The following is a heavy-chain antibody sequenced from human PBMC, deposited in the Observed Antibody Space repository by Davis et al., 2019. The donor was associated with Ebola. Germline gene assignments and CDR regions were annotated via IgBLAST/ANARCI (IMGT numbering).Heavy chain of an antibody. Sequence: ASVKVSCKASGYTFTSYAMHWVRQAPGQRLEWMGWTNAGNGNTKYSQKFQGRVTITRDTSASTAYMELSSLRSEDTAVYYCARAVLSEYYDIGFDYWGQGTLVTVSS. D-gene: IGHD3-9*01. CDR2: TNAGNGNT. V-gene: IGHV1-3*01. CDR3: ARAVLSEYYDIGFDY. CDR1: GYTFTSYA. J-gene: IGHJ4*02.